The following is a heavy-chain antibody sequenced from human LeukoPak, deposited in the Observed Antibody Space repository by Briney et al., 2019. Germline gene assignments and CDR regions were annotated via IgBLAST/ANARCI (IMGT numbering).Heavy chain of an antibody. CDR3: ASHYYDSSGYSHTPYYYYMDV. Sequence: GASVKVSCKASGGTFSSYAISWVRQAPGQGLEWMGGIIPIFGTADYAQKFQGRVTITTDESTSTAYMELSSLRSEDTAVYYCASHYYDSSGYSHTPYYYYMDVWGKGTTVTVSS. CDR2: IIPIFGTA. D-gene: IGHD3-22*01. V-gene: IGHV1-69*05. J-gene: IGHJ6*03. CDR1: GGTFSSYA.